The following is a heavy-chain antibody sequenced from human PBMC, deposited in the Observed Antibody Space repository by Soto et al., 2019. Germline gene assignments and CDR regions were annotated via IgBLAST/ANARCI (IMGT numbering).Heavy chain of an antibody. CDR2: IDLDIGDT. CDR3: ALEPTGTAGFDY. J-gene: IGHJ4*02. CDR1: GYTFTTFG. V-gene: IGHV1-2*02. Sequence: ASVKVSCKASGYTFTTFGISWVRQAPGQGLEWMGLIDLDIGDTKYAQKFQGRVTSTSDTSITTAYMELRGLRSDDTAVYYCALEPTGTAGFDYWGQGTLVTVSS. D-gene: IGHD2-21*02.